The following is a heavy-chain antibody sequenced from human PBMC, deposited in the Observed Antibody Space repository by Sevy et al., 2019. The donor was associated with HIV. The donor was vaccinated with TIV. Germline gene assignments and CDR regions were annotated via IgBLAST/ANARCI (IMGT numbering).Heavy chain of an antibody. CDR2: FDYAGNT. CDR1: GGSIRSTSYY. V-gene: IGHV4-39*01. J-gene: IGHJ5*01. CDR3: ARYVRGDYAGGFGS. Sequence: SETLSLTCSVSGGSIRSTSYYWGWIRQPPGKGLEWIASFDYAGNTYYTPAIKSRVTISGDMSKNQFSLKLKSVTVADTAFYYCARYVRGDYAGGFGSWGQGTLVTVSS. D-gene: IGHD4-17*01.